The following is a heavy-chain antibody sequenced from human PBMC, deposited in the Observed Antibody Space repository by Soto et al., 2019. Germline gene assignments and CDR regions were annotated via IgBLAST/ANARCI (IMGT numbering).Heavy chain of an antibody. V-gene: IGHV3-33*01. CDR3: AREGYNWNYGDYYYGMDV. CDR1: GFTFSSYG. J-gene: IGHJ6*02. CDR2: IWYDGSNK. D-gene: IGHD1-7*01. Sequence: QVQLVESGGGVVQPGRSLRLSCAASGFTFSSYGMHWVRQAPGKGLEWVAVIWYDGSNKYYADSVKGRFTISRDNSKNTLYLQMTSLRAEDTAVYYCAREGYNWNYGDYYYGMDVWGQGTTVTVSS.